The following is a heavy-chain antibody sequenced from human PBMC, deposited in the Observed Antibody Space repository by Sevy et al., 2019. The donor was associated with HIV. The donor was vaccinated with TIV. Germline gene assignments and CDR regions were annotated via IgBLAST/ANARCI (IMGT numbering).Heavy chain of an antibody. CDR2: IWYDGSNK. CDR3: ARDHRIMITFGGVIVHDAFDI. CDR1: GFTFSSYG. V-gene: IGHV3-33*01. J-gene: IGHJ3*02. D-gene: IGHD3-16*02. Sequence: GGSLRLSCAASGFTFSSYGMHWVRQAPGKGLEWVAVIWYDGSNKYYADSVKGRFTISRDNSKNTLYLQMNSLRAEDTDMYYCARDHRIMITFGGVIVHDAFDIWGQGTMVTVSS.